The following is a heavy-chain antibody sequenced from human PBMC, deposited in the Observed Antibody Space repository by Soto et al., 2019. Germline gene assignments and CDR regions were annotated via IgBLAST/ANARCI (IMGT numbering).Heavy chain of an antibody. D-gene: IGHD2-2*02. Sequence: EVQLVQSGAEVKKPGESLKISCKGSGYSFNNYWIGWVRQMPGKGLEWMGIIYPGDSNTRYSPSFQGQVTILADKSISTASLQWSGLKASDTAEDYCARRYTPPGRYSVDFLGQGALVTVS. CDR1: GYSFNNYW. V-gene: IGHV5-51*01. J-gene: IGHJ4*02. CDR2: IYPGDSNT. CDR3: ARRYTPPGRYSVDF.